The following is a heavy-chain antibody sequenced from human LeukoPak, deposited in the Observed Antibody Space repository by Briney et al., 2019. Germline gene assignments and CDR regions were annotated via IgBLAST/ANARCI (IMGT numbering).Heavy chain of an antibody. J-gene: IGHJ5*02. D-gene: IGHD3-10*01. V-gene: IGHV3-30-3*01. CDR1: GFTFSSYA. CDR2: ISYDGSNK. Sequence: GGSLRLSCAASGFTFSSYAMRWVRQAPGKGLEWVAVISYDGSNKYYADSVKGRFTISRDNSKNTLYLQMNSLRAEDTAVYYCARGSSMGRNWFDPWGQGTLVTVSS. CDR3: ARGSSMGRNWFDP.